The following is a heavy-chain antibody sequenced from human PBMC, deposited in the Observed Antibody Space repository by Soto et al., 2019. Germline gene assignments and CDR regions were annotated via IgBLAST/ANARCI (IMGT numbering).Heavy chain of an antibody. Sequence: SLMMSLTCSVSGGYISSRSYYRGWISKPPGKGLEWIGSIYYSGSTYYNPSLKSRVTISVDTSKNQFSLKLSSVTAADTAVYYCARLRYFDWLQYYYYYGMDVWGHGTTVPVSS. V-gene: IGHV4-39*01. J-gene: IGHJ6*02. CDR2: IYYSGST. CDR3: ARLRYFDWLQYYYYYGMDV. D-gene: IGHD3-9*01. CDR1: GGYISSRSYY.